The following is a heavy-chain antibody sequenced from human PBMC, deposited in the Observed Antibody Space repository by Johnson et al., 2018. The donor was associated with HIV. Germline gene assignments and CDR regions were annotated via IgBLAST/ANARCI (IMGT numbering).Heavy chain of an antibody. CDR2: ISGSGGST. J-gene: IGHJ3*02. D-gene: IGHD1-1*01. CDR3: ARDVTAGNDAFDI. CDR1: GFTFDDSG. V-gene: IGHV3-23*04. Sequence: MQLVESGGGVVRPGGSLRLSCAASGFTFDDSGMSWVRQAPGKGPEWVSGISGSGGSTYYADSVKGRFTISRDNSKNTLYLQMNSLRAEDTAVYYCARDVTAGNDAFDIWGQGTMVTVSS.